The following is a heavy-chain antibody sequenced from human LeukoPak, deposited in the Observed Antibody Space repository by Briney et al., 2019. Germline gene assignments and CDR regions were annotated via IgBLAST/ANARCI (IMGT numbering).Heavy chain of an antibody. CDR3: ARGLGGSGSYFLTFDY. J-gene: IGHJ4*02. Sequence: ASVKVSCKASGYTFTTYSINWVRQAPGQGLEWMGWISAYNGNTNYAQKVQGRVTMTTDTSTSTAYMELRSLRPDDTAVYYCARGLGGSGSYFLTFDYWGQGTLVTVSS. D-gene: IGHD1-26*01. CDR2: ISAYNGNT. V-gene: IGHV1-18*01. CDR1: GYTFTTYS.